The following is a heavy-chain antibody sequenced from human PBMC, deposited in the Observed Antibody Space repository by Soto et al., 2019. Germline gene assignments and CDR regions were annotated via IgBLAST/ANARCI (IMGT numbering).Heavy chain of an antibody. CDR3: ARGNHRWLQLWYFDL. V-gene: IGHV1-69*13. CDR1: GGTFSSYT. J-gene: IGHJ2*01. D-gene: IGHD5-12*01. CDR2: IIPIFGTA. Sequence: SVKVSCKASGGTFSSYTISWVRQAPGQGLEWMGGIIPIFGTANYAQEFQGRVAITADESTSTAYMELSSLRSEDTAVYYCARGNHRWLQLWYFDLWGRGTLVTVSS.